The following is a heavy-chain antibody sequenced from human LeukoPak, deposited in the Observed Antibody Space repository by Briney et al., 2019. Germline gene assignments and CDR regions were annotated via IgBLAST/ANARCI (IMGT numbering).Heavy chain of an antibody. Sequence: SETLSLTCAVNGGSFSGYYWSWIRQPPGKGLEWIGEINHSESTNYNPSLKSRVTISVDTSKNQFSLRLSSVTAADTAVYYCARAWHGSGSYKGDLNWFDPWGQGTLVTVSS. CDR1: GGSFSGYY. J-gene: IGHJ5*02. CDR2: INHSEST. D-gene: IGHD3-10*01. CDR3: ARAWHGSGSYKGDLNWFDP. V-gene: IGHV4-34*01.